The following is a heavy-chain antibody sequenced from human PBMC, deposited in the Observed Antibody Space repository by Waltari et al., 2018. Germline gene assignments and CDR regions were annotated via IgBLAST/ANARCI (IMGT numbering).Heavy chain of an antibody. CDR1: GYIFTDYW. J-gene: IGHJ4*02. CDR3: ARQIGGLRTRGNYYCDY. CDR2: IWPGVSDN. Sequence: EVQLVQSGAEVKKHGESLRISCNSSGYIFTDYWIGWVRQMPEKGLEWMAVIWPGVSDNRYNPSFQGQVTISADQSISTAYQQWSSLQASDTAMYYCARQIGGLRTRGNYYCDYWSQGTQVTVSS. D-gene: IGHD3-16*01. V-gene: IGHV5-51*01.